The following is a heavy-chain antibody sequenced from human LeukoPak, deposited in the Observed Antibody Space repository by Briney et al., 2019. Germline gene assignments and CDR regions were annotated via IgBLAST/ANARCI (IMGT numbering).Heavy chain of an antibody. CDR2: IYHSGST. J-gene: IGHJ5*02. CDR1: GGSISRSDHY. D-gene: IGHD3-22*01. CDR3: ARGGGDYYDSSGYYLWFDP. Sequence: SQTLSLTCSVSGGSISRSDHYWSWIRQPPGKGLEWIGYIYHSGSTYYNPSLKSRVTISVDRSKNQFSLKLSSVTAADTAVYYCARGGGDYYDSSGYYLWFDPWGQGTLVTVSS. V-gene: IGHV4-30-2*01.